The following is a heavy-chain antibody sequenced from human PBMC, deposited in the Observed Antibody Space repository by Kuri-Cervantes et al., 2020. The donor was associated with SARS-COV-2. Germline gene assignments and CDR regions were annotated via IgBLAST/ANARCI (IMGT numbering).Heavy chain of an antibody. Sequence: GSLRLSCTVSGGSISSYYWSWIRQPPGKGLEWIGYIYYSGSTNYNPSLKSRVTISVDTSKNQFSLKLSSVTAADTAVYYCARWGYSSSSSGLGYYYYMDVWGKGTTVTVSS. CDR2: IYYSGST. CDR3: ARWGYSSSSSGLGYYYYMDV. D-gene: IGHD6-6*01. J-gene: IGHJ6*03. CDR1: GGSISSYY. V-gene: IGHV4-59*01.